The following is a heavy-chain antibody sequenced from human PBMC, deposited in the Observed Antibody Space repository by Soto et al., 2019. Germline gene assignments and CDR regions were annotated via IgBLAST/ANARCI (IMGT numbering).Heavy chain of an antibody. J-gene: IGHJ4*02. CDR1: GFSLSTSAVG. Sequence: QITLKESGPTLVKPTQTLTLTCTFSGFSLSTSAVGVGWIRQPPGKALEWLALIYWDDDNRYSPSLNTRLTLTKDTSKNQVVLTMTNVDPVDTATYYCARRYCSAGSCPFDYWGQGTLVTVSS. CDR2: IYWDDDN. D-gene: IGHD2-15*01. V-gene: IGHV2-5*02. CDR3: ARRYCSAGSCPFDY.